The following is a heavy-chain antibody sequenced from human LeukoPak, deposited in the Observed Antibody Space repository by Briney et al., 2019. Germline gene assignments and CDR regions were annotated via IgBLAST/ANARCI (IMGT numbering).Heavy chain of an antibody. Sequence: SETLSLTCTVSGGSISSYYWSWIRQPAGKGLEGIGRIYTSGSTNYNPSLKSRGTMSVDTSKNQFSLKLSSVHAADTAVYYCAREGYYDFWSGYYGNWFDPWGQGTLVTVSS. CDR1: GGSISSYY. V-gene: IGHV4-4*07. CDR3: AREGYYDFWSGYYGNWFDP. D-gene: IGHD3-3*01. CDR2: IYTSGST. J-gene: IGHJ5*02.